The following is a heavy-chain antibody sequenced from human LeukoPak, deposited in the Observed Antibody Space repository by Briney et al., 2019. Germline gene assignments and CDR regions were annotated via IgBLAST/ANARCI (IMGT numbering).Heavy chain of an antibody. CDR1: GFTVSSNY. Sequence: GGSLRLSCAASGFTVSSNYMSWVRQAPGKGLEWVSVIYSGGSTYYADSVKGRFTISRDNSKNTLYLQMNSLRAEDTAVYYCASGARTVDSSSWNPCFDYWGQGTLVTVSS. D-gene: IGHD6-13*01. J-gene: IGHJ4*02. CDR2: IYSGGST. CDR3: ASGARTVDSSSWNPCFDY. V-gene: IGHV3-66*01.